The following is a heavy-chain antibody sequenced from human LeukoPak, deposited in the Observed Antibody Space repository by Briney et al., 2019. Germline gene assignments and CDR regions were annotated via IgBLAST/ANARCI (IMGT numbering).Heavy chain of an antibody. CDR1: GFTFNNAW. D-gene: IGHD3-10*01. CDR2: IKSKTDAGTT. V-gene: IGHV3-15*01. Sequence: PGGSLRLSCAASGFTFNNAWMNWVRQAPGKGPEWVGRIKSKTDAGTTDYAAPVKGRFIISRDDSKNTAYLQMDSLKTEDTAVYYCTGNYYGSGSYADFDYWGQGTLVTVSS. CDR3: TGNYYGSGSYADFDY. J-gene: IGHJ4*02.